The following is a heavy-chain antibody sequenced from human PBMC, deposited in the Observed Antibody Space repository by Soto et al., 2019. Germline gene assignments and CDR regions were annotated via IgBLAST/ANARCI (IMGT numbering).Heavy chain of an antibody. D-gene: IGHD3-10*01. CDR3: ARVSGIYYYGMDV. J-gene: IGHJ6*02. V-gene: IGHV4-59*08. CDR2: IYYSGST. Sequence: SETLSLTCTVSGGSISSYYWSWIRQPPGKGLEWIGYIYYSGSTNYNPSLKSRVTISVDTSKNQFSLKLSSMTAADTAVYYCARVSGIYYYGMDVWGQGTTVTVSS. CDR1: GGSISSYY.